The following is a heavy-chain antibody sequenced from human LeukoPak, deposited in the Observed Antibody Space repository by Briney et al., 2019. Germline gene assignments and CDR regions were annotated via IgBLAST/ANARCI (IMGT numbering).Heavy chain of an antibody. D-gene: IGHD4-17*01. CDR1: GGSFSGYY. CDR2: INHSGST. V-gene: IGHV4-34*01. Sequence: PSETLSLTCAVYGGSFSGYYWSWIRQPPGKGLGWIGEINHSGSTNYNPSLKSRVTISVDTSKNHFSLKLSSVTAADTAVYYCARDRYGDYLPPNWFDPWGQGTLVTVSS. J-gene: IGHJ5*02. CDR3: ARDRYGDYLPPNWFDP.